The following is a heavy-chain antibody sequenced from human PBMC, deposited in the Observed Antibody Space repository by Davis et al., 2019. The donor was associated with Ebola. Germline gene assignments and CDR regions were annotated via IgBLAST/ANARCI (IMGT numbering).Heavy chain of an antibody. V-gene: IGHV1-2*04. CDR2: MYPNSGDT. CDR3: ARDKGNRFLEWSFDY. J-gene: IGHJ4*02. D-gene: IGHD3-3*01. Sequence: AASVKVSCKASGYTFTGYYIHWVRQAPGQGLEWLGWMYPNSGDTHYPRGFQGWVSMTRDTSTDTAYLELTRLKSDDTAVYYCARDKGNRFLEWSFDYWGQGTLVTVSS. CDR1: GYTFTGYY.